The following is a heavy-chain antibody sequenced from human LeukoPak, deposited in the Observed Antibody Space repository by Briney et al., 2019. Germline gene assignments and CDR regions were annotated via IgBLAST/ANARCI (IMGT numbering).Heavy chain of an antibody. CDR2: IYYSGST. CDR1: GGSISSYY. J-gene: IGHJ5*02. Sequence: SETLSLTCTVSGGSISSYYWSWIRQPPGKGLEWIGSIYYSGSTYYNPSLKSRVTISVDTSKNQFSLKLSSVTAADTAVYYCARQGAAGTRWFDPWGQGTRVTASS. CDR3: ARQGAAGTRWFDP. V-gene: IGHV4-59*05. D-gene: IGHD6-13*01.